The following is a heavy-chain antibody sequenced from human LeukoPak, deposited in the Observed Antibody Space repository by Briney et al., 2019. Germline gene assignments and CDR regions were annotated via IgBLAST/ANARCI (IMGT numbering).Heavy chain of an antibody. CDR3: ARGYSSGWYYFDY. D-gene: IGHD6-19*01. CDR2: INSDGSST. Sequence: GGSLRLSCAAAGFTFSTYWMHWVRQAPGKGLVWVSRINSDGSSTSYADSVKGRFTISRDNAKNTLYLQMNSLRAEDTAVYYCARGYSSGWYYFDYWGQGTLVTVSS. CDR1: GFTFSTYW. V-gene: IGHV3-74*01. J-gene: IGHJ4*02.